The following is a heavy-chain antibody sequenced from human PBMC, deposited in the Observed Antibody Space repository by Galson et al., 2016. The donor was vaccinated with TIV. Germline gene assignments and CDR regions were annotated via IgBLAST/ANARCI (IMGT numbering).Heavy chain of an antibody. CDR2: IDSDGRT. CDR3: ARERRHCGNECYLRYYFGMDV. V-gene: IGHV3-66*02. J-gene: IGHJ6*02. D-gene: IGHD4/OR15-4a*01. Sequence: SLRLSCAASTLTVSDNFMTWVRQVQGKGLEWVSLIDSDGRTTHAESVKGRFTVSRDRSKNTVYLQMNNLRTEDTAVYYCARERRHCGNECYLRYYFGMDVWGLGTTVTVS. CDR1: TLTVSDNF.